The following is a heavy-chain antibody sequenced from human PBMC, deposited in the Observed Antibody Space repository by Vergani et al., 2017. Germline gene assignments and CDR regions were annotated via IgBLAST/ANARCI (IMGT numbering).Heavy chain of an antibody. CDR3: ARGPLLWFGELSGDAFDI. CDR1: GFTFSSYS. J-gene: IGHJ3*02. CDR2: ISSSSSTI. V-gene: IGHV3-48*01. Sequence: EVQLVESGGGLVQPGGSLRLSCAASGFTFSSYSMNWVRQGPGKGLEWVSYISSSSSTIYYADSVKGRFTISRDNAKNSLYLQMNSLRAEDTAVYYCARGPLLWFGELSGDAFDIWGQGTMVTVSS. D-gene: IGHD3-10*01.